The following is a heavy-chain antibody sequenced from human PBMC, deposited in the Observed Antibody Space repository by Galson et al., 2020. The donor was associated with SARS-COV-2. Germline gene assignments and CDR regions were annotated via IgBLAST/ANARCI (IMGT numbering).Heavy chain of an antibody. CDR3: AKAGHCSSTGCYVGDFYYGMDV. CDR1: GFTFSNHG. Sequence: GGSLRLSCVVSGFTFSNHGMHWVRQAPGKGLEWVAVISNDGDNKYYADSVKGRISISRDNSKNTLYLQMNSLRPEDTAVYYCAKAGHCSSTGCYVGDFYYGMDVWGRGTTVIVSS. D-gene: IGHD2-2*01. J-gene: IGHJ6*04. CDR2: ISNDGDNK. V-gene: IGHV3-30*18.